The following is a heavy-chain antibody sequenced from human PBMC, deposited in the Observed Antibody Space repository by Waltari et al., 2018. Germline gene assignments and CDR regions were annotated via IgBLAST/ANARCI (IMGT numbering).Heavy chain of an antibody. CDR1: GGAFSTYA. Sequence: QVQLVQSGAEVKNPGSTLKVSCKTSGGAFSTYAISWVRQAPGQGLEWMGISPSSGTADYSQKFQGRITITADESTSTAYMELSGLKSDDTAVYYCATFGGNSNWFGPWGQGTLVTVSS. CDR3: ATFGGNSNWFGP. V-gene: IGHV1-69*01. J-gene: IGHJ5*02. CDR2: ISPSSGTA. D-gene: IGHD1-7*01.